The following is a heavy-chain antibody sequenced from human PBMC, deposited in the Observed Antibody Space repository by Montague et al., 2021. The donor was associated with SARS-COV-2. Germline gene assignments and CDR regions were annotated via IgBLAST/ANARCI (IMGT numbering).Heavy chain of an antibody. CDR1: PVSDGPIRSSTYS. Sequence: SETLSLTCTVSPVSDGPIRSSTYSWGWIRQSPGKGLVWIGSIDYSGNTDYNPSLKSRVTMSEDTSKSQLSLRVRSVTAADTAIYYCARDSYSRSWFKYWGQGTLVTVSS. D-gene: IGHD6-13*01. J-gene: IGHJ1*01. V-gene: IGHV4-39*02. CDR2: IDYSGNT. CDR3: ARDSYSRSWFKY.